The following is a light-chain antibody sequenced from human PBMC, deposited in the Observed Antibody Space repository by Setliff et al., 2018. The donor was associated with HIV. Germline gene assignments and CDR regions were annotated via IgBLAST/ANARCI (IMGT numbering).Light chain of an antibody. CDR3: CSYAGSSAFLVL. CDR2: EVT. J-gene: IGLJ2*01. Sequence: QSALAQPASVSGSPGQSITISCTGATSDVGGYNLVSWYQHHPGKAPKLMIYEVTKRPSGVSNRFSGSKSGNAASLTISGLQAEDEADYYCCSYAGSSAFLVLFGGGTKVT. V-gene: IGLV2-23*02. CDR1: TSDVGGYNL.